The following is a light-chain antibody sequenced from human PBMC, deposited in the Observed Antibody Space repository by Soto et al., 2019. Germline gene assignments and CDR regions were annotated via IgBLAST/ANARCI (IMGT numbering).Light chain of an antibody. CDR1: QSVSSF. J-gene: IGKJ1*01. CDR2: DAS. Sequence: EVVLAQAPGTLSLSPGEIATLSCRTSQSVSSFLAWYQQKPGQAPRLLIYDASNRATGIPARFSGSGSGTDFTLTISSLEPEDFAVYYCQQYGSSTRTFGQGTKVDIK. V-gene: IGKV3-20*01. CDR3: QQYGSSTRT.